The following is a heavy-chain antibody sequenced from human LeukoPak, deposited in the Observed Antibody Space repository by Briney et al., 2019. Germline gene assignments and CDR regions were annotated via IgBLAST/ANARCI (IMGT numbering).Heavy chain of an antibody. CDR2: IKEDGSEI. CDR3: ARVNAGSYFDY. Sequence: GGSLRLSCAASGFTFSTYWMSWVRQAPGKGLEWVANIKEDGSEINYADSVRGRFTISRDNAKNTLYLQMNGLRAEDTAMYYCARVNAGSYFDYWGQGALVTVSS. J-gene: IGHJ4*02. CDR1: GFTFSTYW. D-gene: IGHD1-26*01. V-gene: IGHV3-7*02.